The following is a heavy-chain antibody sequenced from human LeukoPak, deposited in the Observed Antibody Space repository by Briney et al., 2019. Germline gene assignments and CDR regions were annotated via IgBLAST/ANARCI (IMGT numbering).Heavy chain of an antibody. CDR3: AKDGSSGVVVPAAFGAFDY. Sequence: GGSLRLSCAASGFTFSGYGMHWVRQGPGKGLEWVAVISYDGSNEYYADSVKGRFTISRDNSKSMLYLQMNSLRAEDTAVYYCAKDGSSGVVVPAAFGAFDYWGQGTLVTVSS. CDR2: ISYDGSNE. J-gene: IGHJ4*02. V-gene: IGHV3-30*18. D-gene: IGHD2-2*01. CDR1: GFTFSGYG.